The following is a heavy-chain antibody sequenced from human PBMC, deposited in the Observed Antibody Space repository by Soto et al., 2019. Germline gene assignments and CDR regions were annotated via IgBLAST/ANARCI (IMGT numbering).Heavy chain of an antibody. CDR3: ARDGVGATTYFGYLDY. CDR1: GFNFRGYG. CDR2: TRHDGSNT. Sequence: QVQLVESGGGVVQPGRSLRLSCAASGFNFRGYGMHWVRQAPGKGLEWVAITRHDGSNTYYADSVRGRFTISRDNSKNTLYLQMNSLRVEDTAVYYCARDGVGATTYFGYLDYWGQGTLIPVSP. J-gene: IGHJ4*02. D-gene: IGHD1-26*01. V-gene: IGHV3-33*01.